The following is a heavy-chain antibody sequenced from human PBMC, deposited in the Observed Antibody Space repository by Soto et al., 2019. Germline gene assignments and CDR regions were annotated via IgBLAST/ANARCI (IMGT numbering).Heavy chain of an antibody. D-gene: IGHD4-17*01. CDR2: MGYNGLT. CDR1: GGPMNNYY. Sequence: QVQLQESGPGLVKPSETLSLTCTISGGPMNNYYCSWFRQPRGQGLEWIGYMGYNGLTRYNPSLRGRCAISPATAKTQFALKLSSVTAAETALYCCARQGLGELHGLVDVWGQGITVTVSS. V-gene: IGHV4-59*08. J-gene: IGHJ6*02. CDR3: ARQGLGELHGLVDV.